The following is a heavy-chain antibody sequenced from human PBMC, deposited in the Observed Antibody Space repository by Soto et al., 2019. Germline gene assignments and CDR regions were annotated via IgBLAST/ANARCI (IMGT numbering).Heavy chain of an antibody. V-gene: IGHV3-30*03. D-gene: IGHD3-22*01. Sequence: PGGSLRLSCAASGFTFSSYGMHWVRQAPGKGLEWVAVISYDGSNKYYVDSVKGRFTISRDNAKNSLYLQMSSLRAEDTAVYYCARDSVFYDSTGDFDYWGQGTVVTVSS. J-gene: IGHJ4*02. CDR1: GFTFSSYG. CDR3: ARDSVFYDSTGDFDY. CDR2: ISYDGSNK.